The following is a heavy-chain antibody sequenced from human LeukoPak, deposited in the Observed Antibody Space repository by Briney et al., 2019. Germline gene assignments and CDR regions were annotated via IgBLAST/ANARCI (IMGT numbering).Heavy chain of an antibody. V-gene: IGHV3-9*01. CDR3: VKESEDSSGWATRYYFDY. J-gene: IGHJ4*02. CDR2: ITWNSDNI. Sequence: GGSLRLSCAASGFTFSSYGMHWVRQAPGKGLEWVAGITWNSDNIDYAESVRGRFTISRDNAKNSLYLEMSSLRLEDTALYYCVKESEDSSGWATRYYFDYWGQGSLVTVSS. CDR1: GFTFSSYG. D-gene: IGHD6-19*01.